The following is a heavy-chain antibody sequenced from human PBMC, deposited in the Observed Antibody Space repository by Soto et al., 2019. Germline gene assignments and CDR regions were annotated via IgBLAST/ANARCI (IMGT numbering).Heavy chain of an antibody. CDR2: TYYNGDT. D-gene: IGHD6-19*01. CDR3: ARGPAYIDGWRTFDL. J-gene: IGHJ4*02. V-gene: IGHV4-61*08. Sequence: SETLSLTCTVSDVSFRGAEYYWSWIRQPLGKGPEWIGYTYYNGDTKYNPALRSRVTMSEDTSKNQFSLRLSSVTAADTAVYFCARGPAYIDGWRTFDLWGRGILVTYPQ. CDR1: DVSFRGAEYY.